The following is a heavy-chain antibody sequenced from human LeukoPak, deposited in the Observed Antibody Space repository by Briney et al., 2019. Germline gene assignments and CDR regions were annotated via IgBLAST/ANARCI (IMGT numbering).Heavy chain of an antibody. CDR2: ISSSGSTI. Sequence: QPGGSLRLSCAASGLTFSSYEINWVRQAPGKRLGWVSYISSSGSTIYYADSVKGRFTISRDNAKNSLYLQMNSLRAEDTAVYYCASSYAGGYSYGWYYFDYWGQGTLVTVSS. J-gene: IGHJ4*02. CDR3: ASSYAGGYSYGWYYFDY. V-gene: IGHV3-48*03. D-gene: IGHD5-18*01. CDR1: GLTFSSYE.